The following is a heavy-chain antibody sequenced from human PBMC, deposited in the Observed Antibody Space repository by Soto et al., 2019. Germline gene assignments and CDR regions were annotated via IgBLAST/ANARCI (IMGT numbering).Heavy chain of an antibody. CDR3: ARSSSWYLTYYYYYMDV. Sequence: SETLSLTCAVYGGSFSGYYWSWIRQPPGKGLEWIGEINHSGSTNYNPSLKSRVTISVDTSKNQFSLKLSSVTAADTAVYYCARSSSWYLTYYYYYMDVWGKGTTVTVSS. J-gene: IGHJ6*03. V-gene: IGHV4-34*01. CDR1: GGSFSGYY. D-gene: IGHD6-13*01. CDR2: INHSGST.